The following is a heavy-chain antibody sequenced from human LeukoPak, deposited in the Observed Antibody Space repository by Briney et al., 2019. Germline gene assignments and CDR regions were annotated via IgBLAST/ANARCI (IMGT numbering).Heavy chain of an antibody. J-gene: IGHJ4*02. CDR3: ARVVVPAAIGDY. D-gene: IGHD2-2*02. CDR1: GGSISTYY. CDR2: IYYGDGST. V-gene: IGHV4-59*12. Sequence: SETLSLTCTVSGGSISTYYWSWIRQPPGKGLEWIGYIYYGDGSTNYNPSLKSRVTISVDTSKNQFSLKLSSVTAADTAVYYCARVVVPAAIGDYWGQGTLVTVSS.